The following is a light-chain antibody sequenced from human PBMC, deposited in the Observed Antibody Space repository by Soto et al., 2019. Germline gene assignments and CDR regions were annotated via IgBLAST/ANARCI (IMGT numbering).Light chain of an antibody. J-gene: IGKJ2*01. V-gene: IGKV1-12*01. CDR2: AAS. CDR1: QGISRS. Sequence: DIQMTQSPSSVSASVGDRVTISCQASQGISRSLAWYQQKPGKAPKLLIYAASHLHSGVPSRFSGSGSGTDFTLTVSSLQPEDFATYFCQQSFNTLMYTFGQGTKVEIK. CDR3: QQSFNTLMYT.